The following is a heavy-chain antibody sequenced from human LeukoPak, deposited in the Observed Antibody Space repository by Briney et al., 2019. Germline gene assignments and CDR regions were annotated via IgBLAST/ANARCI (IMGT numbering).Heavy chain of an antibody. J-gene: IGHJ4*02. D-gene: IGHD2-2*01. CDR2: ISGGST. CDR1: GFTVSSNE. Sequence: GGSLRLSCAASGFTVSSNEMSWVRQAPGKGLEWVSFISGGSTYYADSRKGRFTISRDNSKNTVYLQVNSLRAEDTAVYYCAKDAHPYCSSTSCYPFDYWGQGTLVTVSS. CDR3: AKDAHPYCSSTSCYPFDY. V-gene: IGHV3-38-3*01.